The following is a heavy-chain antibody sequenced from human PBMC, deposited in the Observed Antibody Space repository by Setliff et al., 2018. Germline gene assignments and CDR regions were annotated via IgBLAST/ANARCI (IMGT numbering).Heavy chain of an antibody. J-gene: IGHJ5*02. Sequence: SETLSLTCTVSGGSMRSISYYWSWIRQPAGKGLEWIGHIHSSGSANYNSSLESRLTMSLDPSKNQFSLKLSSVTAADTAVYYCARAIVVVVAAQNWFGPWGQGTLVTVSS. D-gene: IGHD2-15*01. V-gene: IGHV4-61*09. CDR2: IHSSGSA. CDR3: ARAIVVVVAAQNWFGP. CDR1: GGSMRSISYY.